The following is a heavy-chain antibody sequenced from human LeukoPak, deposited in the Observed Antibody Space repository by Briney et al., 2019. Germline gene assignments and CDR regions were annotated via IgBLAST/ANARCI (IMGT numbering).Heavy chain of an antibody. D-gene: IGHD3/OR15-3a*01. Sequence: GASVKVSCRASGYTFTSYDINWVRQATGQGLEWMGWMNPNSGNTGYAQKFQGRVTMTKNTSITTAYMELSSLRSEDTAVYYCARALSWTTNSYYYMVVWGKGTTVTVSS. CDR3: ARALSWTTNSYYYMVV. CDR1: GYTFTSYD. J-gene: IGHJ6*03. V-gene: IGHV1-8*01. CDR2: MNPNSGNT.